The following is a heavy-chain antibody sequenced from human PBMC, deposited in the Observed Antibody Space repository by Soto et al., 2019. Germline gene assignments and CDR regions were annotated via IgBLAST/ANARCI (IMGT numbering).Heavy chain of an antibody. CDR2: IIPIFGTA. Sequence: SVKVSCKASGGTFSSYAISWVRQAPGQGLEWMGGIIPIFGTANYAQKFQGRVTITADESTSTAYMELSSLRSEDTAVYYCAGTATPYSSGWYGPPYYFDYWGQGTLVTVSS. CDR3: AGTATPYSSGWYGPPYYFDY. J-gene: IGHJ4*02. D-gene: IGHD6-19*01. V-gene: IGHV1-69*13. CDR1: GGTFSSYA.